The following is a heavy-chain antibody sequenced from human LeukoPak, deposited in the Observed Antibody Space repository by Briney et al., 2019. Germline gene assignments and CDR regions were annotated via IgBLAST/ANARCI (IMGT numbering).Heavy chain of an antibody. V-gene: IGHV3-30*03. CDR2: ISYDGSNK. CDR3: ARDLTRDRGY. CDR1: GFTFSTYG. Sequence: GGSLRLSCEASGFTFSTYGMSWVRQAPGKGLEWVAVISYDGSNKYYADSVKGRFTISRDNSKNTLYLQMNSLRAEDTAVYYCARDLTRDRGYWGQGTLVTVSS. D-gene: IGHD1-14*01. J-gene: IGHJ4*02.